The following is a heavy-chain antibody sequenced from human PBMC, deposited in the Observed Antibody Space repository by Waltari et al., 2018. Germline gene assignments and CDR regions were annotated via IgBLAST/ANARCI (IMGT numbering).Heavy chain of an antibody. CDR2: IKQDGSEK. CDR3: ARDQVFWSGYYHGRFDY. CDR1: GFTFSSYW. D-gene: IGHD3-3*01. J-gene: IGHJ4*02. Sequence: EVQLVESGGGLVQPGGSLRLSCAASGFTFSSYWMNWVRQAPGKGLEWVANIKQDGSEKYYVDSVKGRFTISRDNAKNSLYLQMNSLRAEDTAVYYCARDQVFWSGYYHGRFDYWGQGTLVTVSS. V-gene: IGHV3-7*01.